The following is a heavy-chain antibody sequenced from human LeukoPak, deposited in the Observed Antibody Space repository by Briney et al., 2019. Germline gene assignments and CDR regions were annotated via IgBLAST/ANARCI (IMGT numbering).Heavy chain of an antibody. CDR2: IIPIFATS. D-gene: IGHD3-3*01. J-gene: IGHJ4*02. Sequence: GASVKVSCKPSGGTFSNYAFTWIRQAPGQGLEWMGGIIPIFATSNSAQKFQGRVTITTDESTSTVYMELSSLRSEDTAVYYCARGRLRFLNGLDYWGQGSLVTVSS. CDR3: ARGRLRFLNGLDY. V-gene: IGHV1-69*05. CDR1: GGTFSNYA.